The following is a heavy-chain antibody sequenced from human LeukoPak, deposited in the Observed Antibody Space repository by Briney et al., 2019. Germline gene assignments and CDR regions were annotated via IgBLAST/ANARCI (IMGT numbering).Heavy chain of an antibody. CDR1: GFIFSSDE. J-gene: IGHJ4*02. CDR2: ISSSADTI. CDR3: TKERGSY. V-gene: IGHV3-48*03. Sequence: PGGPLRLSCAASGFIFSSDEMTWVRQAPGKGLESVSFISSSADTILYADSVKGRCTISRDNGKNALYLQMNSLRAEDTAVYYCTKERGSYWGQGTLVTVSS.